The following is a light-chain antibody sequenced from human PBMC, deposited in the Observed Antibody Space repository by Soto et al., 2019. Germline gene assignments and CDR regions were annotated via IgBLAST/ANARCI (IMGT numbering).Light chain of an antibody. Sequence: QSALTQPPSASRSPGQSVTISCTGTSSDVGAYKYVSWYQQYPGKAPKLMIYEVTKRPSGVPDRFSGSKSGNTASLTVSGLQAEDEADYYCTSYVGNDIWVFGGGTQLTV. V-gene: IGLV2-8*02. J-gene: IGLJ3*02. CDR3: TSYVGNDIWV. CDR2: EVT. CDR1: SSDVGAYKY.